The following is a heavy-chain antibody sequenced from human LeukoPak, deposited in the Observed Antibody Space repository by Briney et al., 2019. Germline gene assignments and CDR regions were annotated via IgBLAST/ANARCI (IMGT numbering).Heavy chain of an antibody. D-gene: IGHD3-10*01. CDR2: IYYSGST. J-gene: IGHJ5*02. Sequence: SETLSLTCTVSGGSISSYYWSWIRQPPGKGLEWIGYIYYSGSTNYNPSLKSRVTISVDTSKNQFSLKLSSVTAADTAVYYCARDLGVRGSNWFDPWGQGTLVTVSS. CDR3: ARDLGVRGSNWFDP. CDR1: GGSISSYY. V-gene: IGHV4-59*01.